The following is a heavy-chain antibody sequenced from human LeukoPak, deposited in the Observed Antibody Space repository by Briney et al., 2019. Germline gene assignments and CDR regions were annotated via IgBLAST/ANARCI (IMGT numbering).Heavy chain of an antibody. CDR2: ISYDGINK. CDR3: AKVNEYYYDSSGFSDY. V-gene: IGHV3-30*18. J-gene: IGHJ4*02. Sequence: GGSLRLSCAASGFTFSNYGMHWVRQAPGKGLEWVAVISYDGINKYYADSVKGRFTISRDNSKNTLYLQMNSLRAEDTAVYYCAKVNEYYYDSSGFSDYWGQGTLVTVSS. D-gene: IGHD3-22*01. CDR1: GFTFSNYG.